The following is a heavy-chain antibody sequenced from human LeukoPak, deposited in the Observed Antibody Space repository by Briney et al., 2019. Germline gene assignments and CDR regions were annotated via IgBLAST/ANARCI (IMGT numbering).Heavy chain of an antibody. D-gene: IGHD3-16*02. CDR1: GFTFSSYW. V-gene: IGHV3-7*01. Sequence: GGSLRLSCAASGFTFSSYWMSRVRQAPGKGLEWVANIKQDGSEKYYVDSVKGRFTISRDNAKNSLYLQMISLRAEDTAVYYCARVGGRYSPLGYWGQGTLVTVSS. CDR2: IKQDGSEK. CDR3: ARVGGRYSPLGY. J-gene: IGHJ4*02.